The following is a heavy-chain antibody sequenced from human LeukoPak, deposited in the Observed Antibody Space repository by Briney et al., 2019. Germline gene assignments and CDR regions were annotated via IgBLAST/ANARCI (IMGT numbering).Heavy chain of an antibody. J-gene: IGHJ4*02. D-gene: IGHD5-12*01. Sequence: PGGSLRLSCAASGFTFSSYAMSWVRQAPGKGLEWVSGVSGSGSSTYYADSVKGRFTISRDNSKNTLYLQMNSLRAEDTAVYYCAKDLDMVATIIGNWGQGTLVTVSS. V-gene: IGHV3-23*01. CDR2: VSGSGSST. CDR3: AKDLDMVATIIGN. CDR1: GFTFSSYA.